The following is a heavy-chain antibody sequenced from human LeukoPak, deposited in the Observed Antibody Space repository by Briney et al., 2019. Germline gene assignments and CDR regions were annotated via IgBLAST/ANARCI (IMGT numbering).Heavy chain of an antibody. J-gene: IGHJ4*02. CDR1: GFTFSSYS. D-gene: IGHD2-2*01. Sequence: GGSLRLSCAASGFTFSSYSMNWVRQAPGKGLEWISYISSSSSTIYYADSVKGRFTISRDNAKNSLYLQMNSLRAEDTAVYYCARDRGYCSSTSCYEFLVWGQGTLVTVSS. V-gene: IGHV3-48*04. CDR2: ISSSSSTI. CDR3: ARDRGYCSSTSCYEFLV.